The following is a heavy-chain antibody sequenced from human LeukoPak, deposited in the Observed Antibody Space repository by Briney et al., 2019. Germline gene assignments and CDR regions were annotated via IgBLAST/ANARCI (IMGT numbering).Heavy chain of an antibody. CDR2: ISTSGSYI. CDR1: GFPFSTYS. V-gene: IGHV3-21*01. D-gene: IGHD2-21*01. J-gene: IGHJ4*02. Sequence: GGSLRLSCAASGFPFSTYSLNWVRQAPGKGLEWVSSISTSGSYIYYADSVKGRFTISRDNAKNSLYLKRNSLTAEDTAVYYCARPLSRSSQAYCFDYWGQGTLVTVSS. CDR3: ARPLSRSSQAYCFDY.